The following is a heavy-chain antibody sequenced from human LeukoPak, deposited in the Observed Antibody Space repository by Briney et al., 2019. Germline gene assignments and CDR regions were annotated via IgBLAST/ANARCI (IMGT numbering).Heavy chain of an antibody. CDR1: EFNVASIH. Sequence: GGSLTLSCTVYEFNVASIHMSWVHQAPGKGLDWVSLIYSGGDTFYSDSVKGRFIFSRDTSKNTLSLHMNSLSAEDSGLYYCARLLKRGVAFDLWGQGTLVTVSS. CDR3: ARLLKRGVAFDL. CDR2: IYSGGDT. D-gene: IGHD3-9*01. J-gene: IGHJ3*01. V-gene: IGHV3-66*04.